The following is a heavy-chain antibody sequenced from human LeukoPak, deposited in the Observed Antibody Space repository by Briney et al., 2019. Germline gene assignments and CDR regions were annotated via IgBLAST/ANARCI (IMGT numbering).Heavy chain of an antibody. V-gene: IGHV1-58*01. CDR1: GFTFTSSA. CDR2: IVVGSGNT. Sequence: SVKVSCKASGFTFTSSAVPWVRQARGQRLEWIGWIVVGSGNTNYAQKFQERVTITRDMSTSTAYMELSSLRSEDTAVYYCAAHAGGRIDYWGQGTLVTVSS. J-gene: IGHJ4*02. D-gene: IGHD4-23*01. CDR3: AAHAGGRIDY.